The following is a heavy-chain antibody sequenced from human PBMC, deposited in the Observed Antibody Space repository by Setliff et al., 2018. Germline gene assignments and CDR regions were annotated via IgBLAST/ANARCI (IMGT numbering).Heavy chain of an antibody. CDR3: ARASRFGTTMWRGDYYMDV. CDR1: GYTFTSYA. J-gene: IGHJ6*03. Sequence: GASVKVSCKASGYTFTSYAMNWVRQAPGQGLEWMGWINTNTGNPRYAQGFTGRFVFSLDTSVSTAYLQISSLKAEDTAIYYCARASRFGTTMWRGDYYMDVWGKGTTVTVSS. CDR2: INTNTGNP. D-gene: IGHD3-10*01. V-gene: IGHV7-4-1*02.